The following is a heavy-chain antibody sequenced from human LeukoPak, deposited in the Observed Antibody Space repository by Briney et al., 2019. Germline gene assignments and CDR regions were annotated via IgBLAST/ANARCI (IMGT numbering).Heavy chain of an antibody. CDR1: GFTFSSYA. J-gene: IGHJ4*02. Sequence: GGSLRLSCSASGFTFSSYAMHWVRQAPGKGLEYVSAISSNGRSTYYADSVKGRFTISRDNSKNTLYLQMSSLRAEDTAVYYCVKDYDILTGYFDYWGQGTLVTVSS. CDR3: VKDYDILTGYFDY. V-gene: IGHV3-64D*06. CDR2: ISSNGRST. D-gene: IGHD3-9*01.